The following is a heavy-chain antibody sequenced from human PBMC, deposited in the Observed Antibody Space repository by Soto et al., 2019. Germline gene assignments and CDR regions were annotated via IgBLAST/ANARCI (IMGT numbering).Heavy chain of an antibody. Sequence: SLTCAVSGYSVNTHDWRAWVPQPPGKRTDCTSEISHNDLKNYQPFLKTRLSFSISRDRSSLQFSLSLRSVTATDTAVYLCERRTSYGAIADWGQGKMVSVSS. J-gene: IGHJ4*02. CDR3: ERRTSYGAIAD. D-gene: IGHD2-21*01. CDR2: ISHNDLK. V-gene: IGHV4-4*01. CDR1: GYSVNTHDW.